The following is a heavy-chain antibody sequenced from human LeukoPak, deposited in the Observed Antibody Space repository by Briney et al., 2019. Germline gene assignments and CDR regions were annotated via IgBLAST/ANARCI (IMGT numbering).Heavy chain of an antibody. D-gene: IGHD3-10*01. Sequence: ASVKVSSKASGYSFTGHYMHWVRQAPGQGLEWMGWINPKSGGTNYAQKFSGRLTMTRDTSTSTAYMDMRSLRSDDTAVYYCARNLWFGESSDAFDMWGQGTMVTVSS. J-gene: IGHJ3*02. CDR1: GYSFTGHY. CDR3: ARNLWFGESSDAFDM. V-gene: IGHV1-2*02. CDR2: INPKSGGT.